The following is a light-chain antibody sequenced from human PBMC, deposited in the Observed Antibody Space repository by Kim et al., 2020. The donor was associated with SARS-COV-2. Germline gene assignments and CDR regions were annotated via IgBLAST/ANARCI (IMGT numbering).Light chain of an antibody. J-gene: IGKJ2*01. Sequence: SAYVVDRVTIAGRASQGIRNSLAWFQQKSGKAPKSLIYAASSLQSAVPSKFSGSGSVTDFTLTITNLQPEDFATYYCQQYNTYPYTFGQGTKLEI. CDR3: QQYNTYPYT. CDR1: QGIRNS. V-gene: IGKV1-16*02. CDR2: AAS.